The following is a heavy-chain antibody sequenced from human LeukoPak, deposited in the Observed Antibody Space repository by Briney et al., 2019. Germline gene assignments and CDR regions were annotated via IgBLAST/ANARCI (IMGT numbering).Heavy chain of an antibody. CDR1: GFTFCRYA. J-gene: IGHJ4*02. CDR3: ARVGGLDRAMVDY. D-gene: IGHD5-18*01. V-gene: IGHV3-30-3*01. Sequence: AGGSLTPSCAPPGFTFCRYAMPWARQAPGKGLEWVAVIAHDGSNKYYADSVKGRSTISRDYSKNTLYLQMNSLRAEDTAVYYCARVGGLDRAMVDYWGQGNLVSVSS. CDR2: IAHDGSNK.